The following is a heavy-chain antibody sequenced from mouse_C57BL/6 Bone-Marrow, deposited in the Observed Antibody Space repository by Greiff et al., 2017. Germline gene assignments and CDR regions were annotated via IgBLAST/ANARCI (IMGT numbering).Heavy chain of an antibody. D-gene: IGHD1-1*01. CDR3: ARDYGSSEPFAY. V-gene: IGHV1-55*01. Sequence: VQLQQPGAELVKPGASVKMPCKASGYTFTSYWITWVKQRPGQGLEWIGDIYPGSGSTNYNEKFKSKATLTVDTSSSTAYMQLSSLTAEDSAVYYCARDYGSSEPFAYWGQGTLVTVSA. CDR1: GYTFTSYW. CDR2: IYPGSGST. J-gene: IGHJ3*01.